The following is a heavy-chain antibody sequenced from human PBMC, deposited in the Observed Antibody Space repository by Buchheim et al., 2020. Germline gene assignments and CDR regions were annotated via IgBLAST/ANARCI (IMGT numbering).Heavy chain of an antibody. V-gene: IGHV3-23*01. Sequence: EVQLLESGGGLVQPGGSLRLSCAASGFTFGSYAMNWVRQASGKGLEWVSVISGSGGSTYYADSVKGRFTISRENSNNTLYLQMNSLRAEDTAVYYCAKDEWGSGGNSYWYFDLWGRGTL. J-gene: IGHJ2*01. CDR2: ISGSGGST. CDR3: AKDEWGSGGNSYWYFDL. D-gene: IGHD2-15*01. CDR1: GFTFGSYA.